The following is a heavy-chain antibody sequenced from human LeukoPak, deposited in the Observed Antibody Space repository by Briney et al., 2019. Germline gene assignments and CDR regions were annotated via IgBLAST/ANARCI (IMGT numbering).Heavy chain of an antibody. Sequence: GGSLRLSCAASGFTFTTYWMTWVRQAPGKGLEWVANINQDGTEKYYVDSVKGRFTISRDNAKNTLFLQMNSLRAEDTAVYYCAKVVEYGGYDRIRGYSIPGAFDIWGQGTMVTVSS. CDR2: INQDGTEK. CDR1: GFTFTTYW. D-gene: IGHD5-12*01. CDR3: AKVVEYGGYDRIRGYSIPGAFDI. J-gene: IGHJ3*02. V-gene: IGHV3-7*03.